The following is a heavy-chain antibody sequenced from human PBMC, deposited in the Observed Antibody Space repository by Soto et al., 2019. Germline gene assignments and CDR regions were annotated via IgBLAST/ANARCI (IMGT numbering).Heavy chain of an antibody. Sequence: GGSLRLSCAASGFTFSSYGMHWVRQAPGKGLEWVAVIWYDGSNKYYADSVKGRFTISRDNSKNTLYLQMNSLRAEDTAVYYCARDGSGYYQWYWGQGTLVTVSS. J-gene: IGHJ4*02. D-gene: IGHD3-22*01. CDR3: ARDGSGYYQWY. V-gene: IGHV3-33*01. CDR1: GFTFSSYG. CDR2: IWYDGSNK.